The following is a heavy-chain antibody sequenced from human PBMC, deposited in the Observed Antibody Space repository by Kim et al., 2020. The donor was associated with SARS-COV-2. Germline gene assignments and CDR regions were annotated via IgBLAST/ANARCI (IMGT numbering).Heavy chain of an antibody. D-gene: IGHD3-9*01. CDR2: ISSSSSYI. CDR1: GFTFSSYS. Sequence: GGSLRLSCAASGFTFSSYSTNWVRQAPGKGLEWVSSISSSSSYIYYADSVKGRFTISRDNAKNSLYLQMNSLRAEDTAVYYCARVSNDILTGYLSHYYFDYWGQGTLVTVSS. J-gene: IGHJ4*02. CDR3: ARVSNDILTGYLSHYYFDY. V-gene: IGHV3-21*01.